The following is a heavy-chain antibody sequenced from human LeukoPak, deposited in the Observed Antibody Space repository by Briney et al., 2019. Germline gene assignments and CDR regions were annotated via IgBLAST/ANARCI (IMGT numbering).Heavy chain of an antibody. Sequence: GGSLRLSCAASGFTYSNYYMTWIRQAPGKGLQWISFISDSGNTIYYADSVEGRFTISRDNAKNSLYLQMHSLRAEDTAMYYCARSTLPGRSGRTEFFQHWGQGTLVTVSS. V-gene: IGHV3-11*01. CDR3: ARSTLPGRSGRTEFFQH. CDR2: ISDSGNTI. J-gene: IGHJ1*01. CDR1: GFTYSNYY. D-gene: IGHD6-19*01.